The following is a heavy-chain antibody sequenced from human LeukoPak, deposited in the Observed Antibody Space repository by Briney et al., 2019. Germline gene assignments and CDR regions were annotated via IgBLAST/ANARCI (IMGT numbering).Heavy chain of an antibody. CDR1: GYTFSDYY. V-gene: IGHV1-2*02. J-gene: IGHJ4*02. Sequence: ASVKVSCKASGYTFSDYYLHWVRQAPGQGLEWMGWINPKSGGTKYAQKFQGRVTMTRDTSISTAYMELSRLRSDDTAVYYCARAGRGGYSGYDGYFDYWGQGTLVTVSS. CDR2: INPKSGGT. CDR3: ARAGRGGYSGYDGYFDY. D-gene: IGHD5-12*01.